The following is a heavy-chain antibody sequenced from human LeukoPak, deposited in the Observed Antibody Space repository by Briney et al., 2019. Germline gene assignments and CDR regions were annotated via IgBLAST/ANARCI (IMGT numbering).Heavy chain of an antibody. D-gene: IGHD2-2*01. V-gene: IGHV4-4*08. CDR2: IYASGNT. J-gene: IGHJ4*02. CDR3: ARKYCSSTRCYDYFDY. CDR1: GGSISSYY. Sequence: SETLSLTCTVSGGSISSYYWSWIRQPPGKALEWIGSIYASGNTNYNPSLKSRVTIFVDTSKNQFSLKVSSVTAADTAVYYCARKYCSSTRCYDYFDYWGQGTLVTVSS.